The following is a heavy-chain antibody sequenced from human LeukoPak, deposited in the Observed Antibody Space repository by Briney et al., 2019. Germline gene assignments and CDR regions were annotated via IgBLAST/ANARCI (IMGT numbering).Heavy chain of an antibody. CDR1: GFTFSSYW. CDR3: TRDGGYGVDY. CDR2: IKSDGSST. V-gene: IGHV3-74*01. Sequence: GGSLRLSCAASGFTFSSYWMHWVRQAPGKGLAWVSRIKSDGSSTNYADSVKGRFTISRDNAKNTLYLQMNSLRAEDTAVYYCTRDGGYGVDYWGQGTLVTVSS. D-gene: IGHD4-17*01. J-gene: IGHJ4*02.